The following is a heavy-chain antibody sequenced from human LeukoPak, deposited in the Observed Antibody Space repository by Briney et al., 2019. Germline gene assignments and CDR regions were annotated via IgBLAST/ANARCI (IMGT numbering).Heavy chain of an antibody. CDR3: ARQSTGYCSGGSCQRYMDV. D-gene: IGHD2-15*01. Sequence: ASVKVSCKASGYTFTDYYMHWVRQAPGQGLEWMGWINPNNGGTNYAQKFQGRVTMTRDTSISTAYMELSSLKASDTAMYYCARQSTGYCSGGSCQRYMDVWGKGTTVTVSS. V-gene: IGHV1-2*02. CDR2: INPNNGGT. CDR1: GYTFTDYY. J-gene: IGHJ6*03.